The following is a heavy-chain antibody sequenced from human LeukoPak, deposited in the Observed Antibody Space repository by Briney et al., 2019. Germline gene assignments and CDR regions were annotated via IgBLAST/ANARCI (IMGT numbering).Heavy chain of an antibody. D-gene: IGHD1-26*01. CDR2: IIPIFGTA. CDR3: ATGIVGASDAFDI. Sequence: SVTVSFKASGGTFSIYAISGVRQAPGHALEWMGGIIPIFGTANYAQKFQGRVTITADKYTSTAYMELSSLRSEDTAVYYCATGIVGASDAFDIWGQGTMVTVSS. CDR1: GGTFSIYA. V-gene: IGHV1-69*06. J-gene: IGHJ3*02.